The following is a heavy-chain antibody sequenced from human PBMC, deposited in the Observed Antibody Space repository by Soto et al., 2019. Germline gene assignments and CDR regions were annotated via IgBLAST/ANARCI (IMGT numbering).Heavy chain of an antibody. V-gene: IGHV3-9*01. CDR1: GFTFGDYA. D-gene: IGHD6-19*01. Sequence: GGSLRLSCAASGFTFGDYAMQWVRQAPGKGLEWVSAISWDSGSIDYADSVKGRFTISRDNAKNSLYLQMNSLRAEDTALYYCAKSHTTSGWYVTTDYWGQGTRVTVSS. CDR2: ISWDSGSI. CDR3: AKSHTTSGWYVTTDY. J-gene: IGHJ4*02.